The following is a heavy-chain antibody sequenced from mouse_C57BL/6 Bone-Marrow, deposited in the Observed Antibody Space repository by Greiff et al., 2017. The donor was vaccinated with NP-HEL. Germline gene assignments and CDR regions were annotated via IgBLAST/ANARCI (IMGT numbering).Heavy chain of an antibody. Sequence: EVQVVESEGGLVQPGSSMKLSCTASGFTFSDYYMAWVRQVPEKGLEWVANINYDGSSTYYLDSLKSRFIISSDKAKNILYLKMSSLKSEDTATYYCARGEVRTWFDYWGQGTLVTVSA. V-gene: IGHV5-16*01. D-gene: IGHD2-2*01. J-gene: IGHJ3*01. CDR3: ARGEVRTWFDY. CDR2: INYDGSST. CDR1: GFTFSDYY.